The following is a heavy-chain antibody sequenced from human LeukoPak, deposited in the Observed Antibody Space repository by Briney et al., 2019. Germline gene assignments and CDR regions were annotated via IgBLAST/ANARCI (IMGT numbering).Heavy chain of an antibody. V-gene: IGHV5-51*01. Sequence: GESLKISCKGSGYRFTSYWIGWVRQMPGKGLEWMGIIYPGDSDTRYSPSFQGQVTISADKSISTAYLQWSSLKASDTAMYYCASATPYGGNSNDAFDIWGQGTMVTVSS. J-gene: IGHJ3*02. CDR1: GYRFTSYW. D-gene: IGHD4-23*01. CDR2: IYPGDSDT. CDR3: ASATPYGGNSNDAFDI.